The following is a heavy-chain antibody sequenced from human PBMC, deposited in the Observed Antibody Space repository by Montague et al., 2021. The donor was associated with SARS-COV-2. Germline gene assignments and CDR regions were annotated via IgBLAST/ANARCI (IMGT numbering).Heavy chain of an antibody. D-gene: IGHD3-22*01. Sequence: SLRLSCAASGFTFSTQAMHWVRQTPGKGLEWVAAISFDEIKEHYADSVKGRFTVSRDNSENTLYLQMNILRAEDTALYYCARDTSYDGSGYYYFDYWGQGTLVTVSS. CDR3: ARDTSYDGSGYYYFDY. J-gene: IGHJ4*02. CDR2: ISFDEIKE. V-gene: IGHV3-30-3*01. CDR1: GFTFSTQA.